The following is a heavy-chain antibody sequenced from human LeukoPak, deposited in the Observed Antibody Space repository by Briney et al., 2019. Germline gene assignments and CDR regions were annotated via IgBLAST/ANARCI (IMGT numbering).Heavy chain of an antibody. CDR3: ATGFDTASHDGY. CDR2: AVQTYSGGIT. J-gene: IGHJ4*02. Sequence: GWSLRLSCAASGFTFSSAWMTWVRQAPGKGLEWVGRAVQTYSGGITEYAAPVRGRFTISRVDSTNTLYLQMDSLKTEDTGVYYCATGFDTASHDGYWGQGTLVTVSA. V-gene: IGHV3-15*04. CDR1: GFTFSSAW. D-gene: IGHD2-2*01.